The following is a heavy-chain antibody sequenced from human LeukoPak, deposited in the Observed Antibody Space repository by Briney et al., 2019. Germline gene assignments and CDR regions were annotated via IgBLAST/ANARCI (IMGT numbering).Heavy chain of an antibody. V-gene: IGHV3-23*01. Sequence: GGSLRLSCAASGFTFSSYAMGWVRQAPGRGLEWVSAITASGGNTYYADSVKGRFTISRYNSKTTLYLQVNSLRAEDTAVYYCAKGNGYSYGRYYFDYWGQGTLVTVSS. CDR2: ITASGGNT. CDR3: AKGNGYSYGRYYFDY. J-gene: IGHJ4*02. D-gene: IGHD5-18*01. CDR1: GFTFSSYA.